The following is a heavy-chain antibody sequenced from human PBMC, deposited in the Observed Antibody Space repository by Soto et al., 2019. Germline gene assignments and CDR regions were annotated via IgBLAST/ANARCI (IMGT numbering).Heavy chain of an antibody. CDR1: GFTFSSYA. CDR3: ARDPYGGYGYFDY. V-gene: IGHV3-30-3*01. J-gene: IGHJ4*02. CDR2: ISYDGSNN. Sequence: GGSLRLSCAASGFTFSSYAMHWVRQAPGKGLEWVAVISYDGSNNYYADSVRGRFTISRDNSKNTLYLQMNSLRAEDTAVYYCARDPYGGYGYFDYWGQGTLVTVSS. D-gene: IGHD5-12*01.